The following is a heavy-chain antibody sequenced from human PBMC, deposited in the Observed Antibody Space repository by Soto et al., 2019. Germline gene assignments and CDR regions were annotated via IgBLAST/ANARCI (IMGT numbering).Heavy chain of an antibody. J-gene: IGHJ6*02. CDR3: ARWAVSASGYDYVAYYYYGMDV. V-gene: IGHV3-33*01. D-gene: IGHD5-12*01. CDR1: GFTFSSYG. CDR2: IWYDGSNK. Sequence: GGSLRLSCAASGFTFSSYGMHWVSQAPGKGLEWVAVIWYDGSNKYYADSVKGRFTISRDNSKNTLYLQMNSLRAEDTAVYYCARWAVSASGYDYVAYYYYGMDVWGQGTTVTVSS.